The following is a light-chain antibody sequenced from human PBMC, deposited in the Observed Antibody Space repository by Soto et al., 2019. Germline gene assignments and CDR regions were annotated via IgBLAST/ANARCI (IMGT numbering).Light chain of an antibody. V-gene: IGKV3-20*01. Sequence: IVMTPYPATLSVSPGERATLPCRASQSVSSSYIAWYQQKRGQAPRRLIYGASIRATGIPDRFSGSGSGTDFTLTISRLEPEDFALYYCQQYHTSPLPFGQGTKVDIK. CDR3: QQYHTSPLP. J-gene: IGKJ1*01. CDR2: GAS. CDR1: QSVSSSY.